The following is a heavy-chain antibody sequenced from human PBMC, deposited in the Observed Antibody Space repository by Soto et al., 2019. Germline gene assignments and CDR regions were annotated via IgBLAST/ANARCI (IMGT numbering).Heavy chain of an antibody. CDR3: ARKKQLVVRDYYYYRMDV. CDR2: MNPNSGNT. V-gene: IGHV1-8*01. D-gene: IGHD6-6*01. J-gene: IGHJ6*02. Sequence: ASVKVSCKASGYTFTSYDINWVRQATGQGLEWMGWMNPNSGNTGYAQKFQGRVTMTRNTSISTAYMELSSLRSEDTAVYYCARKKQLVVRDYYYYRMDVSGQGTTVTVSS. CDR1: GYTFTSYD.